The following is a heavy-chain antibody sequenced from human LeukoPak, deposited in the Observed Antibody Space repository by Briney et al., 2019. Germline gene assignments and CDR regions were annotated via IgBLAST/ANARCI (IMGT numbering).Heavy chain of an antibody. D-gene: IGHD2-2*01. Sequence: GGSLTLSCAASGFTFSSYAMSWVRQAPGKGLKWVSAISGSGGSTYYADSVKGRFTISRDNSKNTLYLQMNSLRAEDTAVYYCAKDPCSSTSCARNNWFDPWGQGTLVTVSS. J-gene: IGHJ5*02. CDR1: GFTFSSYA. CDR2: ISGSGGST. V-gene: IGHV3-23*01. CDR3: AKDPCSSTSCARNNWFDP.